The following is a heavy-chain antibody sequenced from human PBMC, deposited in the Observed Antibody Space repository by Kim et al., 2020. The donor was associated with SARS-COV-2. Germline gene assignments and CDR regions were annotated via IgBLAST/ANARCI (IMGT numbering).Heavy chain of an antibody. CDR3: AKEYDSVAYSHYSI. CDR2: IRPRGAAA. V-gene: IGHV3-23*01. Sequence: GGSLRLFCAASGFKFSDYSMSWVRQAPGKGLEWVSLIRPRGAAASYADSFQGRFTVSRDDSVNTLFLQMSGLKAEDTATYYCAKEYDSVAYSHYSIWGQGILVTVSS. CDR1: GFKFSDYS. D-gene: IGHD2-15*01. J-gene: IGHJ4*02.